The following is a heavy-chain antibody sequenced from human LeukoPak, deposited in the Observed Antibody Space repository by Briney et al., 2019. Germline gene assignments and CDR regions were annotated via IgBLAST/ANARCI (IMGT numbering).Heavy chain of an antibody. D-gene: IGHD7-27*01. CDR2: INHSGST. J-gene: IGHJ2*01. Sequence: SETLSLTCTVSGGSISSSSYYWGWIRQPPGKGLEWIGEINHSGSTNYNPSLKSRVTISVDTSKNQFSLKLSSVTAADTAVYYCARLNWGFHWYFDLWGRGTLVTVSS. CDR1: GGSISSSSYY. CDR3: ARLNWGFHWYFDL. V-gene: IGHV4-39*07.